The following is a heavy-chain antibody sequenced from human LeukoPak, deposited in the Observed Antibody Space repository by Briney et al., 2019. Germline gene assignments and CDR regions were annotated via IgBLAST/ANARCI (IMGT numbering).Heavy chain of an antibody. CDR3: ARWEGGSYYDFDY. Sequence: PSETLSLTCAVYGGSFSGYYWSWIRQPPGKGLECIGEINHSGSTNYNPTLKSRVIISVDTSKNQFSLKLSSVTAADTAVYYCARWEGGSYYDFDYWGQGTLVTVSS. CDR1: GGSFSGYY. CDR2: INHSGST. D-gene: IGHD1-26*01. J-gene: IGHJ4*02. V-gene: IGHV4-34*01.